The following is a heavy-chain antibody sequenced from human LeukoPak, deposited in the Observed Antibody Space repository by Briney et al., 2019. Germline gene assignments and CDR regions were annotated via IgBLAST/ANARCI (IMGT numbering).Heavy chain of an antibody. V-gene: IGHV3-11*01. CDR3: ARDEWELLPRSRDFGY. D-gene: IGHD1-26*01. CDR1: GFTFSDYY. J-gene: IGHJ4*02. CDR2: ISSSGSTI. Sequence: GGSLRLSCAASGFTFSDYYMSWIRQAPGKGLEWVSYISSSGSTIYYADSVKGRFTISRDNAKNSLYLQMNSLRAEDTAVYYCARDEWELLPRSRDFGYWGQGTLVTVSS.